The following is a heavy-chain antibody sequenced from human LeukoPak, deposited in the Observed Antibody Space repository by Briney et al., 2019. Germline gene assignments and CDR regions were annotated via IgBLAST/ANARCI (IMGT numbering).Heavy chain of an antibody. J-gene: IGHJ4*02. CDR2: IYYSGST. Sequence: SETLSLTCTVSGASFSSSTYYWGWIRQPPGKGLEWIGSIYYSGSTYCNPSIKSRVTMSVDTSKNQFSLKLSSVTAADAAVYYCARHAGGISATGTRPFDYWGQGTLVTVSS. D-gene: IGHD6-13*01. V-gene: IGHV4-39*01. CDR3: ARHAGGISATGTRPFDY. CDR1: GASFSSSTYY.